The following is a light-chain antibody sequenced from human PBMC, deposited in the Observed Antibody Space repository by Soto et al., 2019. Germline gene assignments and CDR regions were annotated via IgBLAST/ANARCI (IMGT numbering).Light chain of an antibody. CDR1: QSVSSS. Sequence: EIVMTQSPATLSVSPGERATLSCRANQSVSSSLAWYQQKLGQPPRLLIYGASIRATGIPARFSGSGSGTEFTLTISSLQSEDFAVYYCQQYNKWPLPFGQGTKVEIK. CDR3: QQYNKWPLP. J-gene: IGKJ1*01. V-gene: IGKV3-15*01. CDR2: GAS.